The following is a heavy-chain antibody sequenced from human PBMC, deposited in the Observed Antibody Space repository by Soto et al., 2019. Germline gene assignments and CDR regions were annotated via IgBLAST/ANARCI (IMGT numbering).Heavy chain of an antibody. CDR2: ISPYSANT. V-gene: IGHV1-18*01. D-gene: IGHD6-19*01. J-gene: IGHJ4*02. Sequence: QVQLVQSGAEVKKPGASVKVSCETSGYPFTIYGISWVRQAPGQGLEWMGWISPYSANTNYAQNLKDRVIMTTDTSTSTAYMELRSLSSDDTAVYYCARSYSSAWYGPYFDYWGQGTLVTVSS. CDR1: GYPFTIYG. CDR3: ARSYSSAWYGPYFDY.